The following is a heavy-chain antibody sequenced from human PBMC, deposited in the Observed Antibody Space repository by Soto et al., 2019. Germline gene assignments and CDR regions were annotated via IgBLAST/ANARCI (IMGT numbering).Heavy chain of an antibody. J-gene: IGHJ5*01. CDR3: TRALSGSYDS. CDR1: GSSVSSKIAA. D-gene: IGHD1-26*01. CDR2: TYYRSKWST. V-gene: IGHV6-1*01. Sequence: SQTLSLTCAISGSSVSSKIAAWNWIRQSPSRGLEWLGRTYYRSKWSTDYAVSVKSRITINSDTSKKQFSLQLDSVTPEDTAVYYCTRALSGSYDSWGQGTMVTVSS.